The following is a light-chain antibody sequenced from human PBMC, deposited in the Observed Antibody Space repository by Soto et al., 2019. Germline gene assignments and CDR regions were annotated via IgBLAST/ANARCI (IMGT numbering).Light chain of an antibody. Sequence: SYELTQPPSVSVAPGQTARITCGGDNIGGKGVHWYQQKPGQAPVLVVYDDGDRTTGIPERFSGSKSGNTATLTTSRVEAGDEADYYCQVWDTTNPVIFGGGTKLTVL. J-gene: IGLJ2*01. CDR3: QVWDTTNPVI. CDR1: NIGGKG. V-gene: IGLV3-21*02. CDR2: DDG.